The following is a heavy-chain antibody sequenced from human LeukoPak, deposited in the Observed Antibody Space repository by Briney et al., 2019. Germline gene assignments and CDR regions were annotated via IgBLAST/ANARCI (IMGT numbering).Heavy chain of an antibody. CDR2: INPNSGGT. V-gene: IGHV1-2*02. D-gene: IGHD2-2*02. CDR1: GYTFTGYY. Sequence: ASVKVSCKASGYTFTGYYMHWVRQAPGQGLEWMGWINPNSGGTNYARKFQGRVTMTRDTSISTAYMELSRLRSDDTAVYYCAIRGYCSSTSCYRPAFDIWGQGTMVTVSS. CDR3: AIRGYCSSTSCYRPAFDI. J-gene: IGHJ3*02.